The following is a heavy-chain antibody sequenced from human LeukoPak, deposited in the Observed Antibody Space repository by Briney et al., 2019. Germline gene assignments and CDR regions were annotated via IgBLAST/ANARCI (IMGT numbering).Heavy chain of an antibody. Sequence: PGGSLRLSCSASAFTFSNYGMDWVRQAPGKGLEWVSYISSSSGTIYYADSVKGRFTISRDNAKNSLYLQMHSLRAEDTAVYYCASGIGLAGGTYWGQGTLVTVSS. V-gene: IGHV3-48*01. CDR2: ISSSSGTI. CDR1: AFTFSNYG. D-gene: IGHD6-19*01. CDR3: ASGIGLAGGTY. J-gene: IGHJ4*02.